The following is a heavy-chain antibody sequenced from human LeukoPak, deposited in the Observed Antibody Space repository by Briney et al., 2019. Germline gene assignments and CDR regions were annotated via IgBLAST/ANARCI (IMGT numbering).Heavy chain of an antibody. D-gene: IGHD3-10*01. CDR1: GGSFSGYY. Sequence: SETLSLTCAVYGGSFSGYYWSWIRQPPGKGLEWIGEINHSGSTNYNPSLKSRVTISVDTSKNQFSLKLSSVTAADTAVYYCARAGGDVLLWFGESYYFDYWGQGTLVTVSS. V-gene: IGHV4-34*01. J-gene: IGHJ4*02. CDR2: INHSGST. CDR3: ARAGGDVLLWFGESYYFDY.